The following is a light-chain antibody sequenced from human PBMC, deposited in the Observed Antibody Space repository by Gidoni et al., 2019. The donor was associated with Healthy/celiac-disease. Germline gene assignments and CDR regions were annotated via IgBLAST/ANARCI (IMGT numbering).Light chain of an antibody. V-gene: IGKV3-11*01. CDR2: DAS. Sequence: EFVLTHSPATLSLSPGERATLSCRASQSVSSYLAWYQQKPGQAPRLLIYDASNRATGIPARFSGSGSGTDFTLTISSLEPEDFAVYYCQQRSNWPLTFGPGTKVDIK. J-gene: IGKJ3*01. CDR1: QSVSSY. CDR3: QQRSNWPLT.